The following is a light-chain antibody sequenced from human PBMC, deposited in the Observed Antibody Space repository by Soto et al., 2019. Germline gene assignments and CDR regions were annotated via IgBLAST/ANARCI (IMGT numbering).Light chain of an antibody. CDR2: ATS. CDR1: QSISTY. J-gene: IGKJ1*01. V-gene: IGKV1-39*01. Sequence: DIQMTQSPSSLSASVGDRVTITFLASQSISTYLHWYQQKPGTAPKLLIYATSNLQSGVPSRFSGSGSGTDFTLTINSLQPEDFATYYCQQAYSTPWTFGQGTKVDIK. CDR3: QQAYSTPWT.